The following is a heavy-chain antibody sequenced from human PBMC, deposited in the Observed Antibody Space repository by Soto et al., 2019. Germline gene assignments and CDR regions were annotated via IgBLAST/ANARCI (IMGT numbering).Heavy chain of an antibody. CDR1: GCSISSYY. D-gene: IGHD3-9*01. J-gene: IGHJ5*02. CDR3: AGTYYDILTGYWFDP. Sequence: PSETLSLTCTVSGCSISSYYWSWIRQPPGKGLEWIGYIYYSGSTNYNPSLKSRVTISVDTSKNQFSLKLSSVTAADTAVYYCAGTYYDILTGYWFDPWGQGTLVTVSS. V-gene: IGHV4-59*08. CDR2: IYYSGST.